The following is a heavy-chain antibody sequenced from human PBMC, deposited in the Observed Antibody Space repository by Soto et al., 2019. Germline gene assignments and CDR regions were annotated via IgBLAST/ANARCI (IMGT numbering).Heavy chain of an antibody. CDR3: AKGGEGSCSRTSCLYFSDS. D-gene: IGHD2-2*01. CDR1: GFTFRTYA. V-gene: IGHV3-23*01. CDR2: ISDSGTT. J-gene: IGHJ5*02. Sequence: EVQLLDSGGGLVQPGGSLRLSCAASGFTFRTYAMSWVRQAPGKGLEWVSTISDSGTTYYANSVNGRFTISRDNSRNTLDLQMNSLRVEDTAVYYCAKGGEGSCSRTSCLYFSDSWGQGTLVTVSS.